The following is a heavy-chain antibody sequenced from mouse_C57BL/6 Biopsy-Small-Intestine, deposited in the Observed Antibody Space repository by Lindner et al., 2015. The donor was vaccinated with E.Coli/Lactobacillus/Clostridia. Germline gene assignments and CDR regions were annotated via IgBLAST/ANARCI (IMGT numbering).Heavy chain of an antibody. V-gene: IGHV1-19*01. J-gene: IGHJ3*01. CDR1: GYTFTGYY. D-gene: IGHD1-1*01. CDR3: ARSRDYYGSSYGA. Sequence: VQLQESGPVLVKPGASVKMPCKASGYTFTGYYMNWVKQSHGKSLEWIGVINPYNGGTSYNQKFKGKATLTVDKSSSTAYMELNSLTSEDSAVYYCARSRDYYGSSYGAWGQGTLVTVSA. CDR2: INPYNGGT.